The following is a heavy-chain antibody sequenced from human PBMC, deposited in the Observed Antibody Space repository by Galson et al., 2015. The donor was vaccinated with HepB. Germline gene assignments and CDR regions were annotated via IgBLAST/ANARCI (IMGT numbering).Heavy chain of an antibody. D-gene: IGHD3-3*01. CDR3: ARTIFGVVSLWFDP. Sequence: SVKVSCKASGYTFTSYGISWVRQAPGQGLEWMGWISAYNGNTNYAQKLQGRVTMTTDTSTSTAYMELRSLRSDDTAVYYCARTIFGVVSLWFDPWGQGTLVTVSS. J-gene: IGHJ5*02. CDR1: GYTFTSYG. V-gene: IGHV1-18*01. CDR2: ISAYNGNT.